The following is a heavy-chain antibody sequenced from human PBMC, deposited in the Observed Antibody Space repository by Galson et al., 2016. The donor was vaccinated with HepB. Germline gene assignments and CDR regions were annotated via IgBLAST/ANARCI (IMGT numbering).Heavy chain of an antibody. Sequence: SVKVSCKASGYTFTSYDINWVRQATGQGLEWMGWMNPNSGNTGYAQKFQGRVTMTRSTSISTAYMELSSLRSEDTAVYYCARGCISTRCYEGVDVWGQGTVVTVSS. CDR1: GYTFTSYD. V-gene: IGHV1-8*01. CDR3: ARGCISTRCYEGVDV. D-gene: IGHD2-2*01. CDR2: MNPNSGNT. J-gene: IGHJ3*01.